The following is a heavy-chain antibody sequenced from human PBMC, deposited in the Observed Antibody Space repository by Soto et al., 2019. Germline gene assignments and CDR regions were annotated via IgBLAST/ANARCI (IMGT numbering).Heavy chain of an antibody. Sequence: VASVKVSCKASGYTFTSYGISWVRQAPGQGLEWMGWISAYNGNTNYAQKLQGGVTMTTDTSTSTAYMELRSLRSDDTAVYYCARVAVASYSYYYYGMDVWGQGTTVTVSS. CDR3: ARVAVASYSYYYYGMDV. D-gene: IGHD2-15*01. J-gene: IGHJ6*02. V-gene: IGHV1-18*01. CDR1: GYTFTSYG. CDR2: ISAYNGNT.